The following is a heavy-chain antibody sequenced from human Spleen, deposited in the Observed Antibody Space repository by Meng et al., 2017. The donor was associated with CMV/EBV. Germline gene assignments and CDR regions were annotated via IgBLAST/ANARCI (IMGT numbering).Heavy chain of an antibody. J-gene: IGHJ4*02. CDR2: IRYDGSNK. V-gene: IGHV3-30*02. CDR3: AKDARLDY. Sequence: GESLKISCAASGFTFSSYGMHWVRQAPGKGLEWVAFIRYDGSNKYYADSVKGRFTISRDNSKNTLYLQMNSLRAEDTAMYYCAKDARLDYWGQGTLVTVSS. CDR1: GFTFSSYG.